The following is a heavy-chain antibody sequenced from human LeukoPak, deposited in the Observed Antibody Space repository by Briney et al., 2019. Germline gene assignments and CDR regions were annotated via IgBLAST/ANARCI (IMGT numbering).Heavy chain of an antibody. V-gene: IGHV3-30*03. Sequence: PGGSLRLSCAASGFTFSSYGMHWVRQAPGKGLEWVAVISYDGSNKFYADSVKGRFTISRDNSKNTLYLQMNSLRAEDTAVYYCARAVSIAVAGTRYWGQGTLVTVSS. CDR2: ISYDGSNK. J-gene: IGHJ4*02. D-gene: IGHD6-19*01. CDR1: GFTFSSYG. CDR3: ARAVSIAVAGTRY.